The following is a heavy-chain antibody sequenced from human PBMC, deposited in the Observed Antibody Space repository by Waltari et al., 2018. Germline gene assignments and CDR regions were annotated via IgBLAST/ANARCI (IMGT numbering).Heavy chain of an antibody. CDR3: ARDGPRISGSSLRGDGMDV. V-gene: IGHV1-2*02. CDR2: INPNSGGT. CDR1: GYTFTGYY. J-gene: IGHJ6*02. Sequence: QVQLVQSGAEVKKPGASVKVSCTASGYTFTGYYMPWVRQAPGQALEWMGWINPNSGGTNYAQKFQGRVTMTRDTSISTAYMELSRLRSDDTAVYYCARDGPRISGSSLRGDGMDVWGQGTTVTVSS. D-gene: IGHD2-15*01.